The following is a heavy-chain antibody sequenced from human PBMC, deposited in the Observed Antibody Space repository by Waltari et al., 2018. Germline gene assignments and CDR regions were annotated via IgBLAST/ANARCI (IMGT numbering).Heavy chain of an antibody. CDR3: ARIKGREVYFDY. Sequence: QVQLQESGPGLVKPSETLSLTCAVSGYSISSGYYCGWTRQPPGKGLEWIGSIYHSGSTYYNPSLKSRVTISVDTSKNQFSLKLSSVTAADTAVYYCARIKGREVYFDYWGQGTLVTVSS. J-gene: IGHJ4*02. V-gene: IGHV4-38-2*01. D-gene: IGHD1-26*01. CDR2: IYHSGST. CDR1: GYSISSGYY.